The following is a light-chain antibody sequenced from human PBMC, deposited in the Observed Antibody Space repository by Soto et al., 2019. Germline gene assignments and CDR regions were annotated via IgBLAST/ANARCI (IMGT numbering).Light chain of an antibody. CDR1: QTLSTNS. Sequence: EIVLTQSPGTLSLSPGERATLSCRASQTLSTNSLAWYQQRPGQTPRLLIYAASTRDTDIPDRFNGSGSGTAFALTINRLEPEYFAVYYCQQYDSSPPTFVPGTTVDVK. V-gene: IGKV3-20*01. J-gene: IGKJ3*01. CDR2: AAS. CDR3: QQYDSSPPT.